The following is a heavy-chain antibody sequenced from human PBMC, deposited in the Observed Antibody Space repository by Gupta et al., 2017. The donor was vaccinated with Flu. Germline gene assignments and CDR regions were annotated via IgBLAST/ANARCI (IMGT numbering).Heavy chain of an antibody. CDR3: ARVVPAADIDAFDI. J-gene: IGHJ3*02. V-gene: IGHV1-69*01. Sequence: QAPGQGLEWMGGIIPIFGTANYAQKFQGRVTITADESTSTAYMELSSLRSEDTAVYYCARVVPAADIDAFDIWGQGTMVTVSS. D-gene: IGHD2-2*01. CDR2: IIPIFGTA.